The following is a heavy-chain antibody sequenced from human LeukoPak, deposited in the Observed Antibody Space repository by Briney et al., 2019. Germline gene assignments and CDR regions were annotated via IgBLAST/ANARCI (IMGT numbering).Heavy chain of an antibody. CDR1: GGSISSYY. CDR3: AREPYGDYRESFDY. Sequence: PSETLSLTCTVSGGSISSYYWSWIRQPAGKGLEWIGRIYSSGSTDDNPSLKSRVTMSVDTSKNQFSLELSSVTAADTAVYYCAREPYGDYRESFDYWGQGTLVTVSS. J-gene: IGHJ4*02. CDR2: IYSSGST. V-gene: IGHV4-4*07. D-gene: IGHD4-17*01.